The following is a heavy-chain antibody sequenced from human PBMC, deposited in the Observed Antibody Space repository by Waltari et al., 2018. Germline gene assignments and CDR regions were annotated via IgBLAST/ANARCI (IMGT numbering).Heavy chain of an antibody. CDR2: IYPGDSDT. V-gene: IGHV5-51*01. CDR1: GYSFTNYW. D-gene: IGHD3-3*01. J-gene: IGHJ4*02. CDR3: ARLPGVSAPYFDY. Sequence: EVQLVQSGAEVKKPGESLKISCKASGYSFTNYWIGWVRQMPGKGLEWMGVIYPGDSDTRYSPSFQGQVTISADNSSITAYLQWSSLKASDTAMYYCARLPGVSAPYFDYWGQGTLVTVSS.